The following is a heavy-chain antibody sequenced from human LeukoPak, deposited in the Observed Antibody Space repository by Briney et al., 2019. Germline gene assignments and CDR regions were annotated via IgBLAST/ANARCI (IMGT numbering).Heavy chain of an antibody. CDR1: GGSISSYY. CDR2: IYTSGST. V-gene: IGHV4-4*09. Sequence: PSETLSLTCTVSGGSISSYYWSWIRQPPGKGLEWIGYIYTSGSTNYNPSLKSRVTISVDTSKNQFSLKLSSVTAAGTAVYYCARTRSGYYDFWSGPLSPYYYYYYMDVWGKGTTVTVSS. CDR3: ARTRSGYYDFWSGPLSPYYYYYYMDV. J-gene: IGHJ6*03. D-gene: IGHD3-3*01.